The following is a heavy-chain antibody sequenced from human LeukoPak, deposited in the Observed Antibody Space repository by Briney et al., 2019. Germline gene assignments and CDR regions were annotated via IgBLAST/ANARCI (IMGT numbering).Heavy chain of an antibody. CDR1: GVSISTSCW. CDR3: AMSSGWFRLDQ. D-gene: IGHD6-19*01. CDR2: ISHSGIT. V-gene: IGHV4-4*02. J-gene: IGHJ4*02. Sequence: SETLSLTCAVSGVSISTSCWWSWVRQPPGRGLEWIGEISHSGITTYIPFLKSRVSMSMDRSKNQFSLKLTFVTAADTAVYYCAMSSGWFRLDQWGQGALVTVSS.